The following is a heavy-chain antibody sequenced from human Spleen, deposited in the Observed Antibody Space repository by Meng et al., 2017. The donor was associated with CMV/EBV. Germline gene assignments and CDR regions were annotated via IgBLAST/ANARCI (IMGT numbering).Heavy chain of an antibody. J-gene: IGHJ4*02. V-gene: IGHV4-39*07. CDR2: LYHSGTT. CDR3: ARYYDY. CDR1: GGSISSVSYY. Sequence: SETLSLTCSVSGGSISSVSYYWGWIRQPPGKRLEWIGSLYHSGTTYHNPSLKSRVTISVDTSKNQFSLKLSSVTAADTAVYYCARYYDYWGQGTLVTVSS. D-gene: IGHD1-26*01.